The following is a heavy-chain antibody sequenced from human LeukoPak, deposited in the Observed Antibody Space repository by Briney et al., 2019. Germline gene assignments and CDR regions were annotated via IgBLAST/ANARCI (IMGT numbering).Heavy chain of an antibody. CDR3: ARRIGGWELDY. CDR2: IYYSGST. CDR1: GGSISSSSYY. D-gene: IGHD1-1*01. Sequence: SETLSLTCTLSGGSISSSSYYWGWVRQPPGKGLEWIGSIYYSGSTHYNPSLKSRVTISVDTSKNQFSLNLSSVTAADTAVYYCARRIGGWELDYWGQGTLVTVSS. V-gene: IGHV4-39*01. J-gene: IGHJ4*02.